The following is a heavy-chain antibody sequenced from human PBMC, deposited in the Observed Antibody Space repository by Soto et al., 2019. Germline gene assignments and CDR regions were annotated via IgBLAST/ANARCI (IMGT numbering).Heavy chain of an antibody. CDR2: ISDGDGAT. J-gene: IGHJ4*02. D-gene: IGHD3-16*01. CDR1: GFAFSDYA. CDR3: AKGRTFFDF. V-gene: IGHV3-23*01. Sequence: GGSLRLSCAASGFAFSDYAMTWVRQAPGKGLEWVSDISDGDGATHYADSVKGRFTISRDDSKNTPYLQMDSLRAEDAAVYYCAKGRTFFDFWGQGTLVTVSS.